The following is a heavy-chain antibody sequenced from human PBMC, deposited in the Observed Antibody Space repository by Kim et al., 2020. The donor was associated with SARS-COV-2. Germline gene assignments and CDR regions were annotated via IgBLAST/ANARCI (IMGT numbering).Heavy chain of an antibody. Sequence: GGSLRLSCAASGFTFSNAWMSWVRQAPGKGLEWVGRIKSKTDGGTTDYAAPVKGRFTISSDDSKNTLYLQMNSLKTEDTAVYYCTTAAYGSGSYYLYYYGMDVWGQGTTVTVSS. CDR3: TTAAYGSGSYYLYYYGMDV. CDR2: IKSKTDGGTT. D-gene: IGHD3-10*01. V-gene: IGHV3-15*01. J-gene: IGHJ6*02. CDR1: GFTFSNAW.